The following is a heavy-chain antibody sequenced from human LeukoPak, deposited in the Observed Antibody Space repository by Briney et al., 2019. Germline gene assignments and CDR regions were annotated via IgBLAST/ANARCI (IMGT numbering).Heavy chain of an antibody. J-gene: IGHJ1*01. D-gene: IGHD4-17*01. CDR2: ISSSGSTI. CDR3: ASNRYGDYVSLVYFQH. CDR1: GFTFSDYY. Sequence: AGSLRLSCAASGFTFSDYYMSWIRQAPGKGLEWVSYISSSGSTIYYADSVKGRFTISRDNAKNSLYLQMNSLRAEDTAVYYCASNRYGDYVSLVYFQHWGQGTLVTVSS. V-gene: IGHV3-11*01.